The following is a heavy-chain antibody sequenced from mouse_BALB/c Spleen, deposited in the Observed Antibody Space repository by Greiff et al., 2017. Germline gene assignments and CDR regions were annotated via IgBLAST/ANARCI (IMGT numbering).Heavy chain of an antibody. V-gene: IGHV1-5*01. CDR2: IYPGNSDT. D-gene: IGHD1-1*02. J-gene: IGHJ2*01. CDR3: TNLWSLDY. Sequence: EVQLQQSGTVLARPGASVKMSCKASGYTFTSYWMHWVKQRPGQGLEWIGAIYPGNSDTSYNQKFKGKAKLTAVTSTSTAYMELSSLTNEDSAVYYCTNLWSLDYWGQGTTLTVSS. CDR1: GYTFTSYW.